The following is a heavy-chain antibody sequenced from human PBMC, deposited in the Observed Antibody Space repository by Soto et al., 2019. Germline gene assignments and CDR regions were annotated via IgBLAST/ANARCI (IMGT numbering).Heavy chain of an antibody. D-gene: IGHD6-13*01. Sequence: LSLTCAVYGGSFSGYYWSWIRQPPGKGLEWIGEINHSGSTNYNPSLKSRVTISVDTSKNQFSLKLSSVTAADTAVYYCARGRIAAADFDYWGQGTLVTVSS. CDR3: ARGRIAAADFDY. J-gene: IGHJ4*02. CDR1: GGSFSGYY. CDR2: INHSGST. V-gene: IGHV4-34*01.